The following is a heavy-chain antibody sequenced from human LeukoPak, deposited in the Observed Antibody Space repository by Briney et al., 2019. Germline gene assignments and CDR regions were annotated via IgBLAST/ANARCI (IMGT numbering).Heavy chain of an antibody. D-gene: IGHD5-18*01. V-gene: IGHV4-59*01. Sequence: SETLSLTCTVSGGSISSYSWTWIRQPPGKGLEWIGYIYYSGSTNYNPSLKSRVTISVDTSKNQFSLKLSCPTAAAPAVYYCARHAYNYDSAFDFWGQGTMVTVSS. CDR1: GGSISSYS. CDR3: ARHAYNYDSAFDF. CDR2: IYYSGST. J-gene: IGHJ3*01.